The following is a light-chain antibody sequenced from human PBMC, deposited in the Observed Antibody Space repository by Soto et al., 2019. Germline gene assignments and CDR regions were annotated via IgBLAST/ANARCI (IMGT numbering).Light chain of an antibody. CDR3: LQYNGSSWT. J-gene: IGKJ1*01. CDR2: DAS. Sequence: DIQMTQSPSTLSASVGDTVTITCRASQTISSWLAWYQQRPGNAPNLLIFDASTLESGVPARFSGSGSGTTFTLTISSLQSDDFATYYCLQYNGSSWTFGQGTKVEIK. V-gene: IGKV1-5*01. CDR1: QTISSW.